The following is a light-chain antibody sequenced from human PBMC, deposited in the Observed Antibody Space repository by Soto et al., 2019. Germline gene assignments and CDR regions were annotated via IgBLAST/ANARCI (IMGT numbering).Light chain of an antibody. J-gene: IGKJ5*01. V-gene: IGKV3-15*01. Sequence: EIVMTQSPATLSVSPGERATLSCRASQSVSSKLAWYQQKPGQAPRLLMYGASTRATGVPARFSGSGSGTEFTLTISSLQSEDFAVYYCQQYNEWPITFGQGTRLEIK. CDR2: GAS. CDR3: QQYNEWPIT. CDR1: QSVSSK.